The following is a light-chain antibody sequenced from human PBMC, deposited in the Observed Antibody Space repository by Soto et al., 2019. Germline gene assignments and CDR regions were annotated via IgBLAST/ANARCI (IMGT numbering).Light chain of an antibody. CDR3: SSQTGSATMV. J-gene: IGLJ2*01. CDR1: SSDVGNYNL. Sequence: QSVLTQPASVSGSAGQSITISCTGTSSDVGNYNLVSWYQQFPGKAPKLMIYEVSNRPSGVSDRFSGSKSGNTASLIISGLQAEDEADYYCSSQTGSATMVFGGGTKVTVL. V-gene: IGLV2-14*02. CDR2: EVS.